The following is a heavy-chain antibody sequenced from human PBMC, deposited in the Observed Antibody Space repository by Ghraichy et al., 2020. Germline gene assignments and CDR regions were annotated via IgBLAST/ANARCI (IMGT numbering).Heavy chain of an antibody. J-gene: IGHJ5*02. CDR3: AREFGGDVPVAAHRGRSLDP. CDR1: GYTFTDYF. V-gene: IGHV1-2*06. CDR2: INPNSGGT. D-gene: IGHD3-16*01. Sequence: ASVKVSCKASGYTFTDYFMHWVRQAPGQGLEWMGRINPNSGGTNYAQKFQGRVTMTRDTSISTAYMEVSSLTYDDTAIYYCAREFGGDVPVAAHRGRSLDPWGQGTLVTVSS.